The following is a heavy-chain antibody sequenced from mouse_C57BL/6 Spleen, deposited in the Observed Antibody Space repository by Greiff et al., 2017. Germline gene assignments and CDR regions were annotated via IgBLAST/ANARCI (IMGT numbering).Heavy chain of an antibody. CDR3: ARHDRLAY. CDR1: GYTFTSYW. V-gene: IGHV1-53*01. CDR2: INPSNGGN. Sequence: QVQLKQPGTELVKPGASVKLSCKASGYTFTSYWMNWVKQRPGKGLEWIGNINPSNGGNNYNEKFKSKATLPVDKSSSTAYMQLSSLTSEDSAFYYCARHDRLAYWGQGTLVTVSA. J-gene: IGHJ3*01. D-gene: IGHD2-14*01.